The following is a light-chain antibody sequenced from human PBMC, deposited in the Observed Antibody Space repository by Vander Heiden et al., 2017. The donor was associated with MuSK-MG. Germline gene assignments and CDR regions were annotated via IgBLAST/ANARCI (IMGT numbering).Light chain of an antibody. Sequence: DIQMTQSPSSLSASVGDRVTITCRARQTISTYLNWYQQKPGKAPKLLIYAASNLQSGVPSRFSGGGFGTDFTLTISSLQPEDFATYYCQQSYSTPPSTFGQGTRLEIK. V-gene: IGKV1-39*01. CDR3: QQSYSTPPST. CDR1: QTISTY. J-gene: IGKJ5*01. CDR2: AAS.